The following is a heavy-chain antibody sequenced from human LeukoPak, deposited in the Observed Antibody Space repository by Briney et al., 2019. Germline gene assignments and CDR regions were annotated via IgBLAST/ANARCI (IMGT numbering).Heavy chain of an antibody. Sequence: PGGSLRLSCAASGFTFSRHWMTWVRQAPGKGLEWVANIKQDGSEKYYVDSVKGRFTISRDNAKNSLYLQINSLRAEDTAVYYCARDHGYYYYMDVWGKGTTVTISS. CDR2: IKQDGSEK. V-gene: IGHV3-7*01. J-gene: IGHJ6*03. CDR3: ARDHGYYYYMDV. CDR1: GFTFSRHW.